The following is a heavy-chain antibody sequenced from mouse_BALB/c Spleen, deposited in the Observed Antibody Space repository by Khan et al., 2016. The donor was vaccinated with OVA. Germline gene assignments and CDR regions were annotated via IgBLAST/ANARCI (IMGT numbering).Heavy chain of an antibody. Sequence: VQLNQSGPELVKPGASVRISCKTSGYTFTDFNLDWVKQSHGKSLEWIGYIFPNDGGTGYNQKFKTKATLTVDSSSSTAYMELLSLTSEDSADYYCARSGYGSFAYWGQGTLVTVSA. V-gene: IGHV1S29*02. CDR3: ARSGYGSFAY. CDR1: GYTFTDFN. J-gene: IGHJ3*01. D-gene: IGHD1-2*01. CDR2: IFPNDGGT.